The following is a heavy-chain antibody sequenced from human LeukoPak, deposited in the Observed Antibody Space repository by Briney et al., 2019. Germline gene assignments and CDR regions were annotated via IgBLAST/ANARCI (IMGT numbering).Heavy chain of an antibody. D-gene: IGHD7-27*01. J-gene: IGHJ4*02. Sequence: ASVKVSFKASGYTFTSYGISWVRQAPGQGLEWMGWISAYNGNTNYAQKLQGRVTMTTDTSTSTAYMELRSLRSDDTAVYYCATNENWGTDLHFDYWGQGTLVTVSS. CDR1: GYTFTSYG. V-gene: IGHV1-18*01. CDR3: ATNENWGTDLHFDY. CDR2: ISAYNGNT.